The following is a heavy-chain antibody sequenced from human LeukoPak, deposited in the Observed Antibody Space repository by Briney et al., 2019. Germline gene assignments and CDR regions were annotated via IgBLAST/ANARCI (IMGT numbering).Heavy chain of an antibody. CDR3: ARRGGYCSGGSCYGLDYFDY. V-gene: IGHV4-61*02. CDR1: GGSISSGSYY. J-gene: IGHJ4*02. D-gene: IGHD2-15*01. Sequence: SQTLSLTCTVSGGSISSGSYYWSWIRQPAGKGLEWIGRIYTSGSTNYNPSLKSRVTISVDTSKNQFSLKLSSVTAADTAVYYCARRGGYCSGGSCYGLDYFDYWGQGTLVTVSS. CDR2: IYTSGST.